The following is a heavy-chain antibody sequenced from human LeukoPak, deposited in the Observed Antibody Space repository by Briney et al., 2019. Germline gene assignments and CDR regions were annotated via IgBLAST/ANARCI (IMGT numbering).Heavy chain of an antibody. J-gene: IGHJ4*02. Sequence: SETLSLTCTVSGGSISSYYWSWIRQPPGKGLEWIGYIYYSGSTNYNPSLKSRFTISVDTSKNQFSLKLSSVTAADTAVYYCARHDPIAVAAYFDYWGQGTLVTVSS. CDR2: IYYSGST. CDR1: GGSISSYY. D-gene: IGHD6-19*01. V-gene: IGHV4-59*08. CDR3: ARHDPIAVAAYFDY.